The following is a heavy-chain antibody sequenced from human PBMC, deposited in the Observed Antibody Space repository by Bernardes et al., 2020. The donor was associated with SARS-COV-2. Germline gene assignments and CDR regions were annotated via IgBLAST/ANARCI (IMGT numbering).Heavy chain of an antibody. D-gene: IGHD3-16*01. J-gene: IGHJ4*02. Sequence: GGSLRLSCAASGFTFSNYWMTWVRQAPGKGLEWVANMKQDGSEKYYVDSVKGRFIISRDNAKKSLYLQMNSLRAEDTAVYYCARVMIMIGGPSYFDFWGQGTLVTVSS. CDR3: ARVMIMIGGPSYFDF. V-gene: IGHV3-7*04. CDR1: GFTFSNYW. CDR2: MKQDGSEK.